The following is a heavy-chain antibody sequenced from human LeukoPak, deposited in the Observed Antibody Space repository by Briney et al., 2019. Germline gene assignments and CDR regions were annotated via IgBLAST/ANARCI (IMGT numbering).Heavy chain of an antibody. D-gene: IGHD4-11*01. Sequence: ASVKVSCKASGGTFSSYAISWVRQAPGQGLEWMGIINPSGGSTSYAQKFQGRVTMTRDTSTSTVYMELSSLRSEDTAVYYCARDTVSRSSAFDIWGQGTMVTVSS. CDR3: ARDTVSRSSAFDI. V-gene: IGHV1-46*01. CDR1: GGTFSSYA. CDR2: INPSGGST. J-gene: IGHJ3*02.